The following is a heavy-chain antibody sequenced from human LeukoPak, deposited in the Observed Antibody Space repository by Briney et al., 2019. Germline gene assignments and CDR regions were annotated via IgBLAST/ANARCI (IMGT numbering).Heavy chain of an antibody. CDR3: ARGWGYDFWSGYRNSDI. CDR2: IKEDGSER. D-gene: IGHD3-3*01. Sequence: GGSLRLSCEGSAFIFSGHWMNWVRQTPGKGLEWVASIKEDGSERQYVDSVKGRFSISRDNTKGSLFLQLNSLRAEDTAVYYCARGWGYDFWSGYRNSDIWGQGTMVTVSS. V-gene: IGHV3-7*03. CDR1: AFIFSGHW. J-gene: IGHJ3*02.